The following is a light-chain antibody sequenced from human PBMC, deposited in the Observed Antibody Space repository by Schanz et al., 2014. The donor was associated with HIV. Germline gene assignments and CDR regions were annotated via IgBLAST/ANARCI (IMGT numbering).Light chain of an antibody. CDR1: TSNIGRYT. CDR3: AAWDDSLHGWV. CDR2: SNS. Sequence: SVLTQPPSVSGTPGQRVTISCSGSTSNIGRYTVNWYQPLPGTAPKFLIYSNSQRPSGVPDRFSGSGSGTSASLAISGLQFEDEADYYCAAWDDSLHGWVFGGGTKLTVL. V-gene: IGLV1-44*01. J-gene: IGLJ2*01.